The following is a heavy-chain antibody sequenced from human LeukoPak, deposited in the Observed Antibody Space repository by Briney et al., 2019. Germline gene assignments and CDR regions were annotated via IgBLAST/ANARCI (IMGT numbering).Heavy chain of an antibody. Sequence: GGSLRLSCAASGFTVSSNYMSWVRQAPGKGLEWVSAINGGGDRRYYADSVKGRFTISRDNSKNTLYLQMNNLRAEDTAIYFCARGPLTEVAGTTWDYWGQGTLVTVSS. V-gene: IGHV3-23*01. CDR3: ARGPLTEVAGTTWDY. D-gene: IGHD6-19*01. CDR2: INGGGDRR. CDR1: GFTVSSNY. J-gene: IGHJ4*02.